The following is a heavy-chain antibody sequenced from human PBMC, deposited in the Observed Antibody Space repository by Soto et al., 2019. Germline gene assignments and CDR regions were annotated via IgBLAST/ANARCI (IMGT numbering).Heavy chain of an antibody. Sequence: ASVKVSCKASGYTFTTYGIHWVRQAPGQGLEWMGWINAGNGDTKYSQKFQGRVTVTRDKSAGTTYMELSSLRSEDTAVYYCARGLGVVVIDYWCQGALVTVSS. CDR3: ARGLGVVVIDY. V-gene: IGHV1-3*01. CDR1: GYTFTTYG. D-gene: IGHD3-22*01. J-gene: IGHJ4*02. CDR2: INAGNGDT.